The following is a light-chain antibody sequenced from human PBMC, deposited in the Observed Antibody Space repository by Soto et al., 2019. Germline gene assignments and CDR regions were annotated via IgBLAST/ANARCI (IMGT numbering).Light chain of an antibody. CDR1: QSVSSNY. V-gene: IGKV3-20*01. Sequence: EIVLTQSPGTLSLSPGERATLSCRASQSVSSNYLAWYRRKPGQAPRLLIYGASYRATDIPGRFSGSGSWIDFTLTITRLEPEDFAVYYCQQYGSSPPTFGPGTRVEIK. J-gene: IGKJ1*01. CDR2: GAS. CDR3: QQYGSSPPT.